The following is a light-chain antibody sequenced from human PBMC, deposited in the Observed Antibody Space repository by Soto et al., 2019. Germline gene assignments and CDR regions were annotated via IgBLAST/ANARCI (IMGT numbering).Light chain of an antibody. J-gene: IGKJ1*01. V-gene: IGKV1-5*01. CDR3: QQCYRYWT. CDR1: ENINRC. Sequence: DIQMTQSPATLSASVGDRVTITCRASENINRCLAWYKQKPGKAPELLIYDASNLESGVPSRLSGSGSGTEFPLSISSLKPDDSATYYCQQCYRYWTFGHGTKVDIK. CDR2: DAS.